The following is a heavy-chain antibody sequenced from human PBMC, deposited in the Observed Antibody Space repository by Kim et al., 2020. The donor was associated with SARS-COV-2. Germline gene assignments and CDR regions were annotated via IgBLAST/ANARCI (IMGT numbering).Heavy chain of an antibody. CDR1: GFTFSTYP. CDR2: IISSGSTK. CDR3: AKGLSVFEPDY. V-gene: IGHV3-23*01. Sequence: GGSLRLSCAASGFTFSTYPITWVRQAPEKGLEWVASIISSGSTKYYADSVEGRFTVSRDNSKNTVYLQMNSLRGDDTAIYYCAKGLSVFEPDYWGQGTLLTVSS. J-gene: IGHJ4*02.